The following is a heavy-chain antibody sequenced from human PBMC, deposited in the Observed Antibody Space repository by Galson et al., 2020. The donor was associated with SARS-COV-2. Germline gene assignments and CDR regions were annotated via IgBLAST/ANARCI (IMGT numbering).Heavy chain of an antibody. J-gene: IGHJ4*01. CDR1: GFSLRSSEVG. V-gene: IGHV2-5*02. Sequence: SGPTLVKPTQTLTLTCTYSGFSLRSSEVGVGWIRQPPGKALEWLAVIYWDGDKRYSPSLKSRLTIIKDTSKNQVVLTMTNMDPMDTATYFCAHRLNSYRFDYWGQGIMVTVSS. CDR2: IYWDGDK. D-gene: IGHD2-21*01. CDR3: AHRLNSYRFDY.